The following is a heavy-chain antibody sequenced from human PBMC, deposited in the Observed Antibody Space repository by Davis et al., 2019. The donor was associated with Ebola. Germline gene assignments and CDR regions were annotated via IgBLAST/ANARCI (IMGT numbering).Heavy chain of an antibody. J-gene: IGHJ6*02. V-gene: IGHV3-21*01. Sequence: GGSLRLSCAASGFTFSSYSMNWVRQAPGKGLEWVSSISSSSSYIYYADSVKGRFTISRDNAKNSLYLQMNSLRAEDTAVYYCTRARGGLGYEDVWGQGIAVTVSS. CDR1: GFTFSSYS. CDR2: ISSSSSYI. D-gene: IGHD5-18*01. CDR3: TRARGGLGYEDV.